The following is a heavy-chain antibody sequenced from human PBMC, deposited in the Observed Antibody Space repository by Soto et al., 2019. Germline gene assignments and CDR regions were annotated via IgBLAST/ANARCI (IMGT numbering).Heavy chain of an antibody. V-gene: IGHV4-34*01. D-gene: IGHD2-2*02. J-gene: IGHJ6*02. CDR3: ARGPREYQLLYRYRLRGMDV. CDR2: INHSGST. CDR1: GGSFSGYY. Sequence: PSETLSLTCAVYGGSFSGYYWSWIRQPPGKGLEWIGEINHSGSTNYNPSLKSRVTISVDTSKNQFSLKLSSVTAADTAVYYCARGPREYQLLYRYRLRGMDVWGQGTTITVSS.